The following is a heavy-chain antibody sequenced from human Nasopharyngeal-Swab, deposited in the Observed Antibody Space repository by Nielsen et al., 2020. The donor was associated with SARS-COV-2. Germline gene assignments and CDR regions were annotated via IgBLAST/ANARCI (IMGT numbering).Heavy chain of an antibody. CDR1: GYTLTELS. CDR3: ATNFAYNWNDVPDY. Sequence: ASVKVSCKVSGYTLTELSMHWVRQAPGKRLEWMGGFDPEDGETIYAQKFQGRVTMTEDTSTDTAYMELSSLRSEDTAVYYCATNFAYNWNDVPDYWGQGTLVTVSS. V-gene: IGHV1-24*01. CDR2: FDPEDGET. J-gene: IGHJ4*02. D-gene: IGHD1-1*01.